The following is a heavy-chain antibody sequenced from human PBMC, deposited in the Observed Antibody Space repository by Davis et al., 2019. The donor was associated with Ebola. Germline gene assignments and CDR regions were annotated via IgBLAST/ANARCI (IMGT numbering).Heavy chain of an antibody. CDR3: ARGDSWIQLWEYALNYYYYGMDV. J-gene: IGHJ6*02. CDR1: GYTFTSYD. CDR2: MNPNNGNT. V-gene: IGHV1-8*01. Sequence: ASVKVSCKASGYTFTSYDINWVRQATGQGLEWMGWMNPNNGNTGYAQKFQGRVTMTRKTYINTAYMELSSLRTEDPAVYYCARGDSWIQLWEYALNYYYYGMDVWGQGTTVTVSS. D-gene: IGHD5-18*01.